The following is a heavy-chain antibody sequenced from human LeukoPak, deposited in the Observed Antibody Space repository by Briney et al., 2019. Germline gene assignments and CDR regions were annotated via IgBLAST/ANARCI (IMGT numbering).Heavy chain of an antibody. Sequence: GGSLRLSCAASGFTFSDYCMSWIRQAPGKGLEWVSYISSSGSTIYYADSVKGRFTISRDNAKNSLYLQMNSLRAEDTAVYYCVGGLYYDSSGYSLWGQGTLATVSS. CDR2: ISSSGSTI. D-gene: IGHD3-22*01. V-gene: IGHV3-11*01. CDR1: GFTFSDYC. J-gene: IGHJ4*02. CDR3: VGGLYYDSSGYSL.